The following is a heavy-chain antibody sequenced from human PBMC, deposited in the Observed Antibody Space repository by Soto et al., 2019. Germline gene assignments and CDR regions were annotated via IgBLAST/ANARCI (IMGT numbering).Heavy chain of an antibody. CDR1: GFTFSSYA. CDR3: ARALNRRDNYYYGMDV. V-gene: IGHV3-30-3*01. Sequence: HPGGSLRLSCAASGFTFSSYAMHWVRQAPGKGLEWVAVISYDGSNKYYADSVKGRFTISRDNSKNTLYLQMNSLRAEDTAVYYCARALNRRDNYYYGMDVWGQGTTVTVSS. J-gene: IGHJ6*02. CDR2: ISYDGSNK.